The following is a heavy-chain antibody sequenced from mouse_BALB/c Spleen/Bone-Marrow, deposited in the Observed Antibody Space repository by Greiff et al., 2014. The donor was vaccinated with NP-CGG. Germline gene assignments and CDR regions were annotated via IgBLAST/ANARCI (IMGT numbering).Heavy chain of an antibody. V-gene: IGHV1-61*01. J-gene: IGHJ2*01. CDR2: IDPSDSEI. CDR3: VRKYGKGGDY. CDR1: DYTFTGYW. Sequence: VQLQQSGAEVVGPGASVKLSCKASDYTFTGYWMNWVKQRPGQGLEWIGMIDPSDSEIHYNPMFRDKATLTVDKSSSTAYMQLSNLTSDDSAVYYCVRKYGKGGDYWGQGTTLTVSS. D-gene: IGHD2-10*02.